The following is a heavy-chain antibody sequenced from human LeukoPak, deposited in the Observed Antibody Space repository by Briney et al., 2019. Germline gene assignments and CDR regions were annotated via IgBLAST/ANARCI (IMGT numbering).Heavy chain of an antibody. J-gene: IGHJ4*02. CDR1: GGSISSSSYY. V-gene: IGHV4-39*01. CDR3: ARHLYDGSGYYGLGYFDY. Sequence: SETLSLTCTVSGGSISSSSYYWGWIRQPPGKGLEWIGSIYYSGSTYYNPSLKSRVTISVDTSKNQFSLKLSSVTAADTAVYYCARHLYDGSGYYGLGYFDYWGQGTLVTVSS. D-gene: IGHD3-22*01. CDR2: IYYSGST.